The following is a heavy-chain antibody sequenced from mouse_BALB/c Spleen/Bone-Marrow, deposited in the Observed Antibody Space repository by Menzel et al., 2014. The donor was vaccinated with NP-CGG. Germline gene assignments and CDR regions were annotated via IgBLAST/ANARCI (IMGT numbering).Heavy chain of an antibody. CDR3: VLYTYYAMDY. V-gene: IGHV1S45*01. D-gene: IGHD1-3*01. CDR2: INPYNDYT. J-gene: IGHJ4*01. CDR1: GYTFTNHH. Sequence: VHVKQSGAELVRPGASVKISCKAFGYTFTNHHINWVKQRPGQGLDWIGYINPYNDYTSYNQKFKGKATLTVDKSSSTAYMELSSLTSEDSAVHYCVLYTYYAMDYWGQGTSVTVSS.